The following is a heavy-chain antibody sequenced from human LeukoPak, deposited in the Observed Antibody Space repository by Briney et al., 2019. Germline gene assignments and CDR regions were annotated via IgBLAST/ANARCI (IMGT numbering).Heavy chain of an antibody. CDR1: GGSISSSSYY. D-gene: IGHD4-17*01. Sequence: SETLSLTCTVSGGSISSSSYYWGWIRQPPGKGLEWIGSIYYSGSTYYNPSLKSRVTISVDTSKNQFSLKLSSVTAADTAVYYCARRNDYGDYVSFDYWGQGTLVTVSS. CDR3: ARRNDYGDYVSFDY. V-gene: IGHV4-39*01. CDR2: IYYSGST. J-gene: IGHJ4*02.